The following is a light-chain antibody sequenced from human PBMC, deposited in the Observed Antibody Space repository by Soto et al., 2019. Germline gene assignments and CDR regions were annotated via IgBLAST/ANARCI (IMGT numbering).Light chain of an antibody. CDR2: GAS. J-gene: IGKJ5*01. Sequence: EIVFTQSPATLSLSPGERATLSCRASQSVSSNLAWYQQKPGQAPRLLIYGASTRETGVLARFSGTGSETEFTLTISGLQPEDSAVYXXQQYNXXXFSXGQGTRLEIK. CDR1: QSVSSN. V-gene: IGKV3-15*01. CDR3: QQYNXXXFS.